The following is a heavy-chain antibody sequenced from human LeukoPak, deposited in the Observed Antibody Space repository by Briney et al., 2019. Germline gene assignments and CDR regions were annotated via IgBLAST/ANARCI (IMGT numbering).Heavy chain of an antibody. Sequence: GASVKVSCKASGGTFSSYAISWVRQAPGQGLEWMGWINPNSGGTNYAQKFQGRVTMTRDTSISTAFMDLSRLRSDDTAVYYCARVKTMIVVVRLFDYWGQGTQVTVSS. CDR3: ARVKTMIVVVRLFDY. J-gene: IGHJ4*02. CDR1: GGTFSSYA. D-gene: IGHD3-22*01. CDR2: INPNSGGT. V-gene: IGHV1-2*02.